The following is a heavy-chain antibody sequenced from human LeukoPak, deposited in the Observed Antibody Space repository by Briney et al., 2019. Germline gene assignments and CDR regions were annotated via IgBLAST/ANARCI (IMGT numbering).Heavy chain of an antibody. CDR1: GFTLSAYS. Sequence: PGGSLRLSCEASGFTLSAYSMNWVRRAPGKGLEWVSSIYSSSTYIYYADSVKGRFTISRDNAKNSLHLQMNSLRGEDTAMYYCARLLRPEDPFGIWGQGTMVSVSS. CDR2: IYSSSTYI. V-gene: IGHV3-21*01. CDR3: ARLLRPEDPFGI. J-gene: IGHJ3*02. D-gene: IGHD3-16*01.